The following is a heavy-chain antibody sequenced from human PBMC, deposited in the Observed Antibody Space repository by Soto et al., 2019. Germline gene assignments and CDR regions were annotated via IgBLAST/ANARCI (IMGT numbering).Heavy chain of an antibody. V-gene: IGHV1-3*01. CDR3: AGVRLWSAVPVPRFDS. J-gene: IGHJ4*02. Sequence: ASVKVSCKASGYTFTSYAMHRVRQAPGQRLEWMGWINAGNGNTKYSQKFQGRVTITRDTSASTAYMELSSLRSEDTAVYYCAGVRLWSAVPVPRFDSWGREPLFPFPS. CDR2: INAGNGNT. CDR1: GYTFTSYA. D-gene: IGHD3-10*01.